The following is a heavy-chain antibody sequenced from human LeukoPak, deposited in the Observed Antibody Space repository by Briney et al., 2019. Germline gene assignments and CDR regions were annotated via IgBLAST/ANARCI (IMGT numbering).Heavy chain of an antibody. CDR3: ARVRGYSGYVFDY. D-gene: IGHD5-12*01. CDR2: IYYSGST. V-gene: IGHV4-31*03. Sequence: PSETLSLTCTVSGGSISRGGYYWSWIRQHPGKGLEWIGYIYYSGSTYYNPSLKSRVTISVGTSKSQFSLKLSSVTAADTAVYYCARVRGYSGYVFDYWGQGTLVTVSS. J-gene: IGHJ4*02. CDR1: GGSISRGGYY.